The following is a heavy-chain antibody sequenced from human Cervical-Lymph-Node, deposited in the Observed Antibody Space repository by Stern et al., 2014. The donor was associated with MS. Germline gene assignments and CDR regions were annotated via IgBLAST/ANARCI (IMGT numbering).Heavy chain of an antibody. Sequence: VQLVQSGAEVKKPGSSVKVSCKASGGTFSSYAISWVRQAPGQGLEWMGGIIPIFGTANYAQKFQGRVTITADESTSTAYMELSSLRSEDTAVYYCARELYCSSTSCYRYYGMDVWGQGTTVTVSS. D-gene: IGHD2-2*01. V-gene: IGHV1-69*01. CDR1: GGTFSSYA. CDR3: ARELYCSSTSCYRYYGMDV. J-gene: IGHJ6*02. CDR2: IIPIFGTA.